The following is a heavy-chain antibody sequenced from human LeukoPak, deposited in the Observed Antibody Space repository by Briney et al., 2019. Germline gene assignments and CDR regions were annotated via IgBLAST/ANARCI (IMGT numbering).Heavy chain of an antibody. J-gene: IGHJ4*02. V-gene: IGHV1-24*01. Sequence: ASVKVSCKVSGYTLTELSMHWVRQAPGKGLEWMGGFDPEDGETIFAQKFQGRVTMTEDTSTDTAYMELSSLRSEDPAVYYCATVLYCGGDCSNDYWGQGTLVTVSS. CDR3: ATVLYCGGDCSNDY. CDR2: FDPEDGET. D-gene: IGHD2-21*02. CDR1: GYTLTELS.